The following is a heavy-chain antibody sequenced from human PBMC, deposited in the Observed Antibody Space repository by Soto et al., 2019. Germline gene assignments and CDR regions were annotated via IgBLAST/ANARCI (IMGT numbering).Heavy chain of an antibody. V-gene: IGHV3-66*01. CDR2: IYSGGST. Sequence: GGSLRLSCAASGFPVSSNYMSWVRQAPGKGLEWVSVIYSGGSTYYADSVKGRFTISRDNSKNTLYLQMNSLRAEDTAVYYCARAMINCSGGSCYYYYYMDVWGKGTTVTVSS. CDR3: ARAMINCSGGSCYYYYYMDV. D-gene: IGHD2-15*01. CDR1: GFPVSSNY. J-gene: IGHJ6*03.